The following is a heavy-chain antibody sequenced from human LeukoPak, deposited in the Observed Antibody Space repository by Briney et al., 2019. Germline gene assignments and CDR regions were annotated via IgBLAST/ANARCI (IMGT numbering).Heavy chain of an antibody. Sequence: GGSLRLSCAASGFTFSNYWMSWVRQAPGKGLEWVSSITRSGVTTFVADSVKGRFTISRDNSKNMVYMQMNSLRAGDTAVYYCAKAWGAVAGTFYFDYWGQGTLVTVSS. CDR3: AKAWGAVAGTFYFDY. V-gene: IGHV3-23*01. CDR2: ITRSGVTT. J-gene: IGHJ4*02. D-gene: IGHD6-19*01. CDR1: GFTFSNYW.